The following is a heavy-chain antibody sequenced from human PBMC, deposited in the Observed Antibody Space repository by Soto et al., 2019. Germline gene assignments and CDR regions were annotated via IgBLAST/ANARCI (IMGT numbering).Heavy chain of an antibody. CDR1: GVTFSDYY. J-gene: IGHJ4*02. Sequence: QVQLVESGGGLVKPGWSLRLSCAVSGVTFSDYYMTWIRQAPGKGLEWVSYISSSTSHTNYADSVKGRFTISRDNAKNSLFLQMNSLRAEDTAVYYCARGRGAAADYFDFWGQGTLVTVSS. V-gene: IGHV3-11*05. CDR2: ISSSTSHT. CDR3: ARGRGAAADYFDF. D-gene: IGHD6-13*01.